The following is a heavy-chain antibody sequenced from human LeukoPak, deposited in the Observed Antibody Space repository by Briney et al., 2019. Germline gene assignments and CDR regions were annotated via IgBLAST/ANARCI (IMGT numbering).Heavy chain of an antibody. V-gene: IGHV1-8*01. CDR3: VLDCSGGSCYGDY. J-gene: IGHJ4*02. CDR2: MNPNSGNT. D-gene: IGHD2-15*01. Sequence: GASVKVSCKASGYTFTSYDINWVRQATGQGLEWMGWMNPNSGNTGYAQKFQGRVTMTRNTSISTAYMELSSQRSEDTAVYYCVLDCSGGSCYGDYWGQGTLVTVSS. CDR1: GYTFTSYD.